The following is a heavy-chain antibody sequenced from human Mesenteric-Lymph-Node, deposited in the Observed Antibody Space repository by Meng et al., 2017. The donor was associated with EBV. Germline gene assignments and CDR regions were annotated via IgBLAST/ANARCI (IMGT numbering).Heavy chain of an antibody. CDR2: IYWDDDK. CDR1: GFSLNTGGVG. Sequence: QTTSKESVPTTVKPPQTLTLPCSFSGFSLNTGGVGVGWIRQPPGKALEWLALIYWDDDKRYNPSLKTRLTITKDTSKNQVVLTMTNMDPVDTATYYCAHKDDVRDGAPFDSWGQGTLVTVAS. V-gene: IGHV2-5*02. CDR3: AHKDDVRDGAPFDS. D-gene: IGHD3-10*02. J-gene: IGHJ4*02.